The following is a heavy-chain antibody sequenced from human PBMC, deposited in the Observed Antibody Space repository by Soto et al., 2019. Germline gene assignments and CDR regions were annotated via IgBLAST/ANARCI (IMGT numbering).Heavy chain of an antibody. CDR3: TEITWFSGMDV. J-gene: IGHJ6*02. CDR1: VYRGSSTISS. D-gene: IGHD3-10*01. Sequence: SQTLSRTYASSVYRGSSTISSSTCFSHSPSRGLEWLGRTYYKSKWNNDYALSVKSRITINPDTSKNQFSLHLYSVTPEDTAVYYCTEITWFSGMDVWGQRPPVTVSS. CDR2: TYYKSKWNN. V-gene: IGHV6-1*01.